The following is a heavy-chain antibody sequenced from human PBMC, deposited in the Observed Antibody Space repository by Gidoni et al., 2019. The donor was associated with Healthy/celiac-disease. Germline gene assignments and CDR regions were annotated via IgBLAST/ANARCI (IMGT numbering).Heavy chain of an antibody. CDR2: INHSGST. CDR1: GGSFSGYY. V-gene: IGHV4-34*01. D-gene: IGHD2-2*01. CDR3: ARGRAGYCSSTSCYFSIWFDP. J-gene: IGHJ5*02. Sequence: QVQLQQWGAGLLKPSETLSLTCAVYGGSFSGYYWSWIRQPPGKGLEWIGEINHSGSTNYNPSLKSRVTISVDTSKNQFSLKLSSVTAADTAVYYCARGRAGYCSSTSCYFSIWFDPWGQGTLVTVSS.